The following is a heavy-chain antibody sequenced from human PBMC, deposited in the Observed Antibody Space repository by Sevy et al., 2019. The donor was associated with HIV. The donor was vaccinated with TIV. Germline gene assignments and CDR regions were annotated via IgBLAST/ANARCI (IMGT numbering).Heavy chain of an antibody. CDR2: LKSKADGGTV. Sequence: GGSLRLSCTTSGFTFGDYAMNWVRQAPGKGLEWVAFLKSKADGGTVDHAASVKARFTISREDSKSIAYLQMNDLTTEDTGVYYCTRWKGLQSIFDYWGQGALVTVSS. CDR1: GFTFGDYA. J-gene: IGHJ4*02. D-gene: IGHD1-1*01. V-gene: IGHV3-49*04. CDR3: TRWKGLQSIFDY.